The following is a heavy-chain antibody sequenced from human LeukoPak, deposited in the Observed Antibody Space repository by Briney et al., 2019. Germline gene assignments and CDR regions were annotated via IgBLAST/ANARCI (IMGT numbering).Heavy chain of an antibody. CDR1: GFTFSSYA. J-gene: IGHJ4*02. D-gene: IGHD6-19*01. V-gene: IGHV3-30-3*01. Sequence: PGGSLRLSCAASGFTFSSYAMHWVRQAPGKGLEWVAVISYDGSNKYYADSVKGRFTISRDNSKNTLYLQMNSLRAEDTAIYYCARGVAVYFDYWGQGTLVTVSS. CDR2: ISYDGSNK. CDR3: ARGVAVYFDY.